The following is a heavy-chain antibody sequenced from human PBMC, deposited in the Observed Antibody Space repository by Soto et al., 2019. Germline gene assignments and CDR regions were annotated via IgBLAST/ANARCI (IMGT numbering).Heavy chain of an antibody. D-gene: IGHD4-17*01. J-gene: IGHJ4*02. CDR3: ARWDYGVYARFDY. CDR1: GYTFTSHD. V-gene: IGHV1-8*01. CDR2: MNPNSGNT. Sequence: VQLVQSGTEVKKPGASVKVSCKASGYTFTSHDINWVRQATGQGLEWMGWMNPNSGNTGYAQKFQGRVTMTRNTSISTAYMELSSLRSEDTVVYYCARWDYGVYARFDYWGQGTLVTVSS.